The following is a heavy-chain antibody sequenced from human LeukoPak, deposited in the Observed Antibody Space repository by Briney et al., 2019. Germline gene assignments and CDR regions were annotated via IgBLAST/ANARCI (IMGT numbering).Heavy chain of an antibody. CDR2: ISAYNGNT. CDR1: GYTFTSYG. Sequence: ASVKVSCKASGYTFTSYGISWVRQAPGQGLEWMGWISAYNGNTNYAQKLQGRVTMTTDTSTSTAYMELRSLRSDDTAVYYCATDPHYDYVWGSYGFDPWGQGTLVTVSS. J-gene: IGHJ5*02. D-gene: IGHD3-16*01. V-gene: IGHV1-18*01. CDR3: ATDPHYDYVWGSYGFDP.